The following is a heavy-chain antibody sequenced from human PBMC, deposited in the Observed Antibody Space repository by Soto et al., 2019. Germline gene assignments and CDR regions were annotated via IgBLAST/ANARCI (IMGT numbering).Heavy chain of an antibody. V-gene: IGHV3-21*01. CDR3: ASGYCNSTSCYHYDHDYMAV. CDR2: LSSSSTYM. D-gene: IGHD2-2*03. J-gene: IGHJ6*03. Sequence: EVQLVESGGGLVKPGGSLRLSCAASGFTFSTYSMNWVRQAPGKGVEWVSSLSSSSTYMYYADSVKGRFTVSRDNAKNSMQRQMNSLKAEDTAVYYCASGYCNSTSCYHYDHDYMAVWREGTTVTFSS. CDR1: GFTFSTYS.